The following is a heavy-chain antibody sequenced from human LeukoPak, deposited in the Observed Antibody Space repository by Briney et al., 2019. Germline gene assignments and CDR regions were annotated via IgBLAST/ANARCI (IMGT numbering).Heavy chain of an antibody. CDR1: GYTFTSYG. CDR3: ARTRAGKQQLEFDY. CDR2: ISAYNGNT. V-gene: IGHV1-18*04. J-gene: IGHJ4*02. Sequence: ASVKVSCKASGYTFTSYGISWVRQAPGQGLEWMGWISAYNGNTNYAQKLQGKVTMTTDTSTSTAYMELRSLRSDDTAVYYCARTRAGKQQLEFDYWGQGTLITVSS. D-gene: IGHD6-13*01.